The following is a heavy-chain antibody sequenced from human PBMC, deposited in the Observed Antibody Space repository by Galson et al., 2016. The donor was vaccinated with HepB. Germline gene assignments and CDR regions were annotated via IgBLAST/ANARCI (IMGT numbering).Heavy chain of an antibody. CDR3: ARAVMLGRGMDV. V-gene: IGHV6-1*01. CDR2: TFYRSTWEN. J-gene: IGHJ6*02. CDR1: GDSVYNNGAA. D-gene: IGHD3-10*01. Sequence: CAISGDSVYNNGAAWVWIRQSPSRGLEWLGRTFYRSTWENHYAGYVKNRITISPDTSRKQFSLHLNSVTPEDTAVYYCARAVMLGRGMDVWGQGTTVTVSS.